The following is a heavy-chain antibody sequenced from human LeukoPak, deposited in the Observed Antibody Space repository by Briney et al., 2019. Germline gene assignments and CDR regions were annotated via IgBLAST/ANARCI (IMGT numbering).Heavy chain of an antibody. J-gene: IGHJ6*03. CDR3: ARGGIQLWFYYYYYMDV. Sequence: GRSLRLSCAASGFTFSSYWMHWVRHAPGKGLVWVSRINTDGSSTSYADSVKGRFTISRDNAKNTLYLQMNSLRAEDTAVYYCARGGIQLWFYYYYYMDVWGKGTTVTVSS. D-gene: IGHD5-18*01. V-gene: IGHV3-74*01. CDR2: INTDGSST. CDR1: GFTFSSYW.